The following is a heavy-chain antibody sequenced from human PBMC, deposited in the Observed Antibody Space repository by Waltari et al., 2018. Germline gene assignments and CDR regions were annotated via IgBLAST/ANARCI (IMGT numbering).Heavy chain of an antibody. Sequence: QVQLVQSGAEVKKPGASVKVSCKASGYIFPGYYIPWVRQAPGQGLEWMGWINPKSGGTKYAQKFQGRVTMTRDPSISTAHMELNSLRSDDTAVFFCAREGVDYGDHKGVWGLDVWGQGTTVSVS. CDR2: INPKSGGT. D-gene: IGHD4-17*01. CDR1: GYIFPGYY. CDR3: AREGVDYGDHKGVWGLDV. J-gene: IGHJ6*02. V-gene: IGHV1-2*02.